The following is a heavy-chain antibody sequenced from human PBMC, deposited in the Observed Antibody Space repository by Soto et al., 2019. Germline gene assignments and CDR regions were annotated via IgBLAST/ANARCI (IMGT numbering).Heavy chain of an antibody. CDR2: IIPILGIA. J-gene: IGHJ5*02. CDR3: ARDPVAVARHNRLAP. CDR1: GGTFSSYT. Sequence: SVKVSCKASGGTFSSYTISWVRQAPGQGLEWMGRIIPILGIANYAQKFQGRVTITSDKSTSTAYMELSSLRSEDTAVYYCARDPVAVARHNRLAPWGQGTLVPLSS. V-gene: IGHV1-69*04. D-gene: IGHD6-19*01.